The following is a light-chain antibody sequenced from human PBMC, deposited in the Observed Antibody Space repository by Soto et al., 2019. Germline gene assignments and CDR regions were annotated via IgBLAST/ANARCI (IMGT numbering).Light chain of an antibody. CDR2: EVS. CDR3: SSYAGSNNLRV. J-gene: IGLJ1*01. CDR1: SSDVGSYNR. V-gene: IGLV2-18*02. Sequence: QSVLAQPPSVSGSPGQSVAISCTGTSSDVGSYNRVSWYQQPPGAAPKLMIYEVSNRPSGVPDRFSGSKSGNTVSLTVSGLQAEDEADYYCSSYAGSNNLRVFGTGTKVTVL.